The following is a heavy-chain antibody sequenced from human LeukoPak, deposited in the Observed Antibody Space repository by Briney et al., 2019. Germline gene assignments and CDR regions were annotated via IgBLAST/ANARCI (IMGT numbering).Heavy chain of an antibody. Sequence: GGSLRLSCAASGFTFDDYAMHWVRQAPGKGLEWVLAISGSGTSTYYADSVKGRFTISRDNSKNTLYLQMNSLRAEDTAVYYCEGTYYYDSSDDYWGQGTLVTVSS. D-gene: IGHD3-22*01. CDR1: GFTFDDYA. V-gene: IGHV3-23*01. CDR3: EGTYYYDSSDDY. CDR2: ISGSGTST. J-gene: IGHJ4*02.